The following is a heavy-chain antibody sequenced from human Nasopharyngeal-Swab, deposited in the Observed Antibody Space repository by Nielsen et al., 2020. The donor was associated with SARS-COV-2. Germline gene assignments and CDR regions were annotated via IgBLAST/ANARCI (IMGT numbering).Heavy chain of an antibody. D-gene: IGHD4-11*01. J-gene: IGHJ6*02. V-gene: IGHV4-59*01. Sequence: SETLSLTCTVSGGSISSYYWSWIRQPPGKGLEWIGYIYYSGSTNYNPSLKSRVTISVDTSKNQFSLKLSSVTAADTAVYYCARDGPTTVTTNYGMDVWGQGTTVTVSS. CDR1: GGSISSYY. CDR2: IYYSGST. CDR3: ARDGPTTVTTNYGMDV.